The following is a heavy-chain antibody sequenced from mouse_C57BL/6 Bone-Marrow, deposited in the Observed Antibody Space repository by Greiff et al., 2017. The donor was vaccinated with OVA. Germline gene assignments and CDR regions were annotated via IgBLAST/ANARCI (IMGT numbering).Heavy chain of an antibody. J-gene: IGHJ1*03. D-gene: IGHD1-1*02. CDR2: IWSGGST. CDR1: GFSLTSYG. V-gene: IGHV2-2*01. Sequence: VKVVESGPGLVQPSQSLSITCTVSGFSLTSYGVHWVRQSPGKGLEWLGVIWSGGSTDYNAAFISRLSISKDNSKSQVFFKMNSLQADDTAIYYCARNGGNYRYFDVWGTGTTVTVSS. CDR3: ARNGGNYRYFDV.